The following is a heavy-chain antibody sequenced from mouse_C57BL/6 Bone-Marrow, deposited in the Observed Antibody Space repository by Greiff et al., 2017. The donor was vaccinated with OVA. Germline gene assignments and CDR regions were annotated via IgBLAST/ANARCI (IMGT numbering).Heavy chain of an antibody. CDR3: ARDDYGSSYDY. Sequence: EVKLVESEGGLVQPGSSMKLSCTASGFTFSDYYMAWVRQVPEKGLEWVANINYDGSSTYYLDSLKSRFIISRENAKNILYLQMSSLTSEDTATYYCARDDYGSSYDYWGQGTTLTVSS. CDR2: INYDGSST. V-gene: IGHV5-16*01. J-gene: IGHJ2*01. D-gene: IGHD1-1*01. CDR1: GFTFSDYY.